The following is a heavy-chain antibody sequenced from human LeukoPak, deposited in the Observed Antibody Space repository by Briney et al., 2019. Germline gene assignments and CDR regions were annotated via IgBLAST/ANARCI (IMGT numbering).Heavy chain of an antibody. Sequence: SETLSLTCTVSGGSVSSGTYHWGWIRQPPGKGLEWIGSIDNRGRTYYNPSHKSRVTISIDTSKNQFSLKVNSVTAADTATYFCASETKAFDNWGQGTLVTVSS. CDR2: IDNRGRT. J-gene: IGHJ4*02. V-gene: IGHV4-39*07. CDR3: ASETKAFDN. CDR1: GGSVSSGTYH.